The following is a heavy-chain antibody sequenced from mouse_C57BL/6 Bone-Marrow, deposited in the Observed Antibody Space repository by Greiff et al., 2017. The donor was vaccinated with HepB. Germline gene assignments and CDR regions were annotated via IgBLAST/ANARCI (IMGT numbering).Heavy chain of an antibody. J-gene: IGHJ4*01. CDR3: ASSPWDGSSRYAIDY. CDR2: INPNYGTT. CDR1: GYSFTDYN. Sequence: VQLQQSGPELVKPGASVKISCKASGYSFTDYNMNWVKQSNGKSLEWIGVINPNYGTTSYNKKFKGKATLTVDQSSSTAYMQLNSLTSEDTAVYYCASSPWDGSSRYAIDYWGQGTSVTVSS. V-gene: IGHV1-39*01. D-gene: IGHD1-1*01.